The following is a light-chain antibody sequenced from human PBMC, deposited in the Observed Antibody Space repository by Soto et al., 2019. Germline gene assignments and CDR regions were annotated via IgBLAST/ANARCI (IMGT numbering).Light chain of an antibody. J-gene: IGKJ2*01. Sequence: EIVLTQSPATLSLSPGERATLSCRASQSIKFYLAWYQQRPGQAPRLLISDTSNRATGIPARFSGSGSGTDFTLTISSLGPEDFAVYYCHQRSHWPLTFGQGTKLEIK. CDR2: DTS. CDR3: HQRSHWPLT. V-gene: IGKV3-11*01. CDR1: QSIKFY.